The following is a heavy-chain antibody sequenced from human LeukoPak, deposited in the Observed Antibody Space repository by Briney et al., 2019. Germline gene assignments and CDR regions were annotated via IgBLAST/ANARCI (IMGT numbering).Heavy chain of an antibody. CDR1: AFTLSSYE. CDR2: IYAGGNT. D-gene: IGHD4-23*01. CDR3: ASFDYGGHPDAFDI. V-gene: IGHV3-66*01. J-gene: IGHJ3*02. Sequence: PGGSLRLSCATSAFTLSSYEMNWVRQAPGKGLEWVSVIYAGGNTYYADSVKGRFTISRDNSKNTLYLQMNSLRAEDTAMYYCASFDYGGHPDAFDIWGQGTMVTVSS.